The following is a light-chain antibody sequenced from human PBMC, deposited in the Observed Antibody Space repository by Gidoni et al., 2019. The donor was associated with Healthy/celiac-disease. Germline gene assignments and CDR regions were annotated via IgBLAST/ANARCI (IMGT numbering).Light chain of an antibody. V-gene: IGLV3-25*02. CDR3: QSADSSGTYVV. Sequence: SYELTQPPSVSVSPGQTARITCSGDALPKQYAYWYQQKPGQAPVLVIYKYSARPSGIPERFSCSISGTTVTLTISGVQAEDDADYYCQSADSSGTYVVFGGGTKLTVL. J-gene: IGLJ2*01. CDR2: KYS. CDR1: ALPKQY.